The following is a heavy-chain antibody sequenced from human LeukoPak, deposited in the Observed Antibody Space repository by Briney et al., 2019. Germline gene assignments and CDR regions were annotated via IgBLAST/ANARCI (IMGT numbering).Heavy chain of an antibody. CDR1: GGSIRSYY. CDR3: ARTYCSGGSCHFDY. V-gene: IGHV4-59*08. J-gene: IGHJ4*02. D-gene: IGHD2-15*01. Sequence: SGTLSLTCTVSGGSIRSYYWSWIRQPPGKGLEWVGYIFYSGSTDSNPSLKSRVTISVDTSKNQFSLKLSSVTAADTAVYYCARTYCSGGSCHFDYWGRGTLVTVSS. CDR2: IFYSGST.